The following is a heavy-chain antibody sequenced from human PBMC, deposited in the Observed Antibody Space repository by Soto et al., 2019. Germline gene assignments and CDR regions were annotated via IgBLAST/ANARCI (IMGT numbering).Heavy chain of an antibody. CDR2: TYYTGSA. CDR1: SGSISSADYY. D-gene: IGHD1-26*01. J-gene: IGHJ5*02. CDR3: ASGGSSNWFDP. V-gene: IGHV4-30-4*01. Sequence: PSETLSLTCTVSSGSISSADYYWSWIRQPPGKGLEWIGYTYYTGSAYYNPSLKSRVTMSVDTSKNQFSLKVTSVTAADTAVYYCASGGSSNWFDPWGQGTLVT.